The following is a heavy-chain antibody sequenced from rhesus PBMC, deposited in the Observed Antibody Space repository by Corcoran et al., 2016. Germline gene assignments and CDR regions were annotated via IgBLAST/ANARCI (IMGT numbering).Heavy chain of an antibody. CDR1: GYTFTDYY. CDR2: INPYNCNT. D-gene: IGHD5-12*01. J-gene: IGHJ4*01. CDR3: AREDTATVNNEGFDY. V-gene: IGHV1S2*01. Sequence: QVQLVQSGAEVKKPGSSVKVSCKASGYTFTDYYMHWVRQAPRQELEWMGWINPYNCNTKYAQKFQGRVNMTRDTSTSTAYMELSSLRSEDTAVYYCAREDTATVNNEGFDYWGQGVLVTVSS.